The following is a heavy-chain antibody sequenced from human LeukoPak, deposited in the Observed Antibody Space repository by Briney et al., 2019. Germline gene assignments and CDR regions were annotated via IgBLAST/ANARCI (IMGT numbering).Heavy chain of an antibody. D-gene: IGHD4-17*01. V-gene: IGHV4-59*01. CDR1: DDSITMYY. CDR3: ARVREARPGPRRSAVTTCDY. J-gene: IGHJ4*02. Sequence: PSETLSLTCSVSDDSITMYYWTWIRQPPGKGLEWIGHVDHTGSTNFNPSLNGRVSISRDTTKNLFSLRLRSVTAADTAVYYCARVREARPGPRRSAVTTCDYWGQGTLVTVSS. CDR2: VDHTGST.